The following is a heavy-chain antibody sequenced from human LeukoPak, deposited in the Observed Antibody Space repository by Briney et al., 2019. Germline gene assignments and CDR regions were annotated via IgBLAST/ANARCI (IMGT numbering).Heavy chain of an antibody. V-gene: IGHV4-59*01. D-gene: IGHD2-15*01. Sequence: SETLSLTCTDPGGSISSYFWSWIRQPPGKGLEWIGFIYYSGSTNYNPSLKSRVTISVDTSKNQFSLKLTSVTAADTAVYYCARDRGPDCSGGSCWDYWGQGTLVTVSS. CDR3: ARDRGPDCSGGSCWDY. J-gene: IGHJ4*02. CDR2: IYYSGST. CDR1: GGSISSYF.